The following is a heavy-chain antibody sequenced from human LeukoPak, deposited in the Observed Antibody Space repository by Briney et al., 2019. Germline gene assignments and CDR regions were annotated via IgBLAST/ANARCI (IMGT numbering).Heavy chain of an antibody. J-gene: IGHJ5*02. Sequence: PSETLSLACTVSGGSISSSSYYWGWIRQPPGKGLEWIGSIYYSGSTYYNPSLKSRVTISVDTSKNQFSLKLSSVTAADTAVYYCARVKYCSSSSCLGGFDPWGQGTLVTVSS. V-gene: IGHV4-39*01. D-gene: IGHD2-2*01. CDR3: ARVKYCSSSSCLGGFDP. CDR1: GGSISSSSYY. CDR2: IYYSGST.